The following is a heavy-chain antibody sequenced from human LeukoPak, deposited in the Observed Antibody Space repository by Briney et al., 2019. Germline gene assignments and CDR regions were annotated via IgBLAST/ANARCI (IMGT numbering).Heavy chain of an antibody. J-gene: IGHJ3*02. CDR2: ISSSSSYI. CDR1: GFTFSSYN. CDR3: AVIVATIKAAAGAFDI. D-gene: IGHD5-12*01. Sequence: PGGSLRLSCTASGFTFSSYNMNWVRQAPGKGLEWVSSISSSSSYIYYADPVKGRFTISRNNAKNSLYLQMYSLSAEDTVVYYCAVIVATIKAAAGAFDIWGQGTMVTVSS. V-gene: IGHV3-21*01.